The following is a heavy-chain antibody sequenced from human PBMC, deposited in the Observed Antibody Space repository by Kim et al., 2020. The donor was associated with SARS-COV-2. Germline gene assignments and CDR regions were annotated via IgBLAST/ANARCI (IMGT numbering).Heavy chain of an antibody. CDR1: GFTFSSYA. CDR3: VRVTSITIFGGVIYSDA. CDR2: ISYDGSNK. V-gene: IGHV3-30-3*01. Sequence: GGSLRLSCAASGFTFSSYAMHWVRQAPGKGLEWVAVISYDGSNKYYADSVKGRFTISRDNSKNTLYLQMNSLTAEDTAVYYCVRVTSITIFGGVIYSDA. J-gene: IGHJ3*01. D-gene: IGHD3-3*01.